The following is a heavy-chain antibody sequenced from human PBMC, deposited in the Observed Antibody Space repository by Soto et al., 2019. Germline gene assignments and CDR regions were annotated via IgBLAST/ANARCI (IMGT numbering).Heavy chain of an antibody. Sequence: LRLSCAASGFTFSSYGMHWVRQAPGKGLEWVAVISYDGSNKYYADSVKGRFTISRDNSKNTLYLQMSSLRAEDTAVYYCAKARGPRTYYYGLDWGQGTLVTVSS. CDR3: AKARGPRTYYYGLD. CDR1: GFTFSSYG. D-gene: IGHD3-10*01. CDR2: ISYDGSNK. V-gene: IGHV3-30*18. J-gene: IGHJ4*02.